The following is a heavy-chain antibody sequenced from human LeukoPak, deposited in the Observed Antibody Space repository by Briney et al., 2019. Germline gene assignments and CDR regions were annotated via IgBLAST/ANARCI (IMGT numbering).Heavy chain of an antibody. CDR3: ARGLHCSSTSCYGFDY. CDR2: IKQDGSEK. V-gene: IGHV3-7*01. CDR1: GFTFSSYW. J-gene: IGHJ4*02. D-gene: IGHD2-2*01. Sequence: GGSLRLSCAASGFTFSSYWMSWVRQAPGKGLEWVANIKQDGSEKYYVDSVKGRFTISRDNAKNSLYLQMSSLRAEDTAVYYCARGLHCSSTSCYGFDYWGQGTLVTVSS.